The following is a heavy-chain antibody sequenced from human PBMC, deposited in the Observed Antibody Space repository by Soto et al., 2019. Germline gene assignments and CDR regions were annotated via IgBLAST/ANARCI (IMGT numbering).Heavy chain of an antibody. CDR3: AREVVGWGYYGSGSIGYFDY. V-gene: IGHV3-30-3*01. D-gene: IGHD3-10*01. CDR2: ISYDGSNK. Sequence: QVQLVESGGGVVQPGRSLRLSCAASGFTFSSYAMHWVRQAPGKGLERVAVISYDGSNKYYADSVKGRFTISRDNSKNTLYLQMNSLRAEDTAVYYCAREVVGWGYYGSGSIGYFDYWGQGTLVTVSS. CDR1: GFTFSSYA. J-gene: IGHJ4*02.